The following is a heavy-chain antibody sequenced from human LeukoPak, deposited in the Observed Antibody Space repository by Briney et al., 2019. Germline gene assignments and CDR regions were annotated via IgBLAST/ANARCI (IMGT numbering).Heavy chain of an antibody. J-gene: IGHJ6*02. CDR1: GFTFSSYS. V-gene: IGHV3-48*01. CDR3: ARDNSSGWSDFHYYGMDV. D-gene: IGHD6-19*01. Sequence: GESLKISCAASGFTFSSYSMNWVRQAPGKGLEWISYISSGGSPTYYADSVKGRFVISRDSAKNSLYLRMNSLRAEDTAVYYCARDNSSGWSDFHYYGMDVWGQGTTVIVSS. CDR2: ISSGGSPT.